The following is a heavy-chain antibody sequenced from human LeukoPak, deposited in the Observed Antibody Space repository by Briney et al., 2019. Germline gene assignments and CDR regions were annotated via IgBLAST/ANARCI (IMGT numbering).Heavy chain of an antibody. V-gene: IGHV1-69*05. J-gene: IGHJ4*02. Sequence: SVKLSCKASAGTFSSYAISWGRQAPRQRVEWMGGIIPIFGTANYAQKFQGRVTITTDESASTAYMELSSLRSEDTAVYYCARGVLRGGSWSPFDYWGQGTLVTVSS. CDR1: AGTFSSYA. CDR3: ARGVLRGGSWSPFDY. D-gene: IGHD1-26*01. CDR2: IIPIFGTA.